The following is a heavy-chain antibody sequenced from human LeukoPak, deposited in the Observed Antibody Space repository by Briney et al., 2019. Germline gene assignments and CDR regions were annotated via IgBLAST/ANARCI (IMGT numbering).Heavy chain of an antibody. V-gene: IGHV3-74*03. CDR2: INSDGSST. D-gene: IGHD6-19*01. J-gene: IGHJ4*02. CDR3: ARGISYSSGWFYFDY. Sequence: GGSLRLSCAASGFTFSTYWMHWVRQAPGKGLVFVSYINSDGSSTKYEDSVKGRFTISRDNSKNTLYLQMNSLRVEDTAVYHCARGISYSSGWFYFDYWGQGMLVTVSS. CDR1: GFTFSTYW.